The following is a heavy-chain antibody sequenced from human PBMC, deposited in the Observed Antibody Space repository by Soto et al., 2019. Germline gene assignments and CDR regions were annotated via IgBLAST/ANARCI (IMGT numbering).Heavy chain of an antibody. CDR2: INHSGST. J-gene: IGHJ4*02. CDR3: ASRMGSGRYYFDY. Sequence: QVQLQQWGAGPLKPSETLSLTCAIYRGSFNDYYWAWIRQSPGKGLEWIGEINHSGSTNYNPSLKSRVTISIDTSKNQFSLRLSSVTAADTAVFYCASRMGSGRYYFDYWGQGSPITVSS. V-gene: IGHV4-34*01. D-gene: IGHD3-10*01. CDR1: RGSFNDYY.